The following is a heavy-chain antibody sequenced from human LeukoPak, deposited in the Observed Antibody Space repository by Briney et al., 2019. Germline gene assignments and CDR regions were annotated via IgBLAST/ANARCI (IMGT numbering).Heavy chain of an antibody. V-gene: IGHV3-49*03. D-gene: IGHD6-6*01. CDR3: TRDPTAVAARRLDY. CDR1: GFTLGDYA. CDR2: IRSKAYGGTT. Sequence: GGSLRLSCTTSGFTLGDYAMIWFRQAPGKGLEWVAYIRSKAYGGTTEYAASVKGRFTISRDDSKSIAYLQMNSLKTEDTAVYYCTRDPTAVAARRLDYWGQGTLVTVSS. J-gene: IGHJ4*02.